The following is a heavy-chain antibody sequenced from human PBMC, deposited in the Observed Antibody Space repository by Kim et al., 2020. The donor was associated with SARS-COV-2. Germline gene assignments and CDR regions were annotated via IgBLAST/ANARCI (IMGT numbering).Heavy chain of an antibody. V-gene: IGHV1-8*01. D-gene: IGHD3-10*01. CDR1: GYRVTSVD. Sequence: ASVKVSCKASGYRVTSVDMNWIRQAAGQGLEWMGWMNPETGDTGYAQNFQGRVTMTTNTSINTAYMELSRLTSEDTAIYYCSSGSSSGSYRTHWGQGTRVTVTS. J-gene: IGHJ4*02. CDR2: MNPETGDT. CDR3: SSGSSSGSYRTH.